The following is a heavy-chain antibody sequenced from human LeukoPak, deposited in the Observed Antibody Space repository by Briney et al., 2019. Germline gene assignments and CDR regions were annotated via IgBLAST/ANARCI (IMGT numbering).Heavy chain of an antibody. V-gene: IGHV1-2*06. J-gene: IGHJ4*02. Sequence: ASVKVSCKASGYTFTGYYMHWVRQAPGQGLEWMGRINPNSGGTNYAQKFQGRVTMTRDTSISTGYMELSRLRSDDTAVYYCARETEVFQFDYWGQGTLVTASS. CDR2: INPNSGGT. CDR1: GYTFTGYY. CDR3: ARETEVFQFDY. D-gene: IGHD3-3*01.